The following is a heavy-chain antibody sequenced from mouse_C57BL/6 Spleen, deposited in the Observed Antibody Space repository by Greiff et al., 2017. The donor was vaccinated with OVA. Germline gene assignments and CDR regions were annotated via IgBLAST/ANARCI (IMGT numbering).Heavy chain of an antibody. J-gene: IGHJ3*01. CDR2: IDPSDSYT. D-gene: IGHD2-5*01. CDR3: ARSDYSNYAIAY. Sequence: VQLQQPGAELVKPGASVKLSCKASGYTFTSYWMQWVKQRPGQGLEWIGEIDPSDSYTNYNQKFKGKATLTVDTSSSTAYMQLSSLTSEDSAVYYCARSDYSNYAIAYWGQGTLVTVSA. CDR1: GYTFTSYW. V-gene: IGHV1-50*01.